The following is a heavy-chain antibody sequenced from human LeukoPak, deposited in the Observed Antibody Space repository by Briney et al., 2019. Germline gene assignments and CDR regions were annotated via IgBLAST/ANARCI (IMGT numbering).Heavy chain of an antibody. CDR1: GFTFSSYV. J-gene: IGHJ4*02. D-gene: IGHD3-22*01. V-gene: IGHV3-23*01. CDR2: ISGSGDNT. Sequence: GGSLRLSCAASGFTFSSYVMSWVRQAPGKGLEWVSGISGSGDNTCYADSVKGRFTISRDNSKNTLYVQVNSLGTEDTAAYYCAKGSYYDSSGSFYFDYWGQGTLVTVSS. CDR3: AKGSYYDSSGSFYFDY.